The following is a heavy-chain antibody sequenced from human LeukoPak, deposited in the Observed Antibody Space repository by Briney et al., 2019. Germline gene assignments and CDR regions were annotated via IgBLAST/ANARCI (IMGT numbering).Heavy chain of an antibody. V-gene: IGHV3-73*01. CDR1: GFTFSGSA. CDR2: IDKKDNFYAT. CDR3: ARAGDDVSVDCVGCGFDI. D-gene: IGHD2-21*01. Sequence: GSLRLSCAASGFTFSGSAIHWVRQSSGKGLEWVGHIDKKDNFYATTSAASVTGRFTISRDDSKNTAYLQMNSLKTEDTALYYCARAGDDVSVDCVGCGFDIWGQGTMVTVSS. J-gene: IGHJ3*02.